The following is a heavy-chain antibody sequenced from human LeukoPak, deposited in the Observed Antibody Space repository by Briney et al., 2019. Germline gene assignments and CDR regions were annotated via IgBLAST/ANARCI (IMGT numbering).Heavy chain of an antibody. V-gene: IGHV3-7*01. CDR1: GFSFTSYW. CDR3: ARGMLTGFYRYYYYYMDV. D-gene: IGHD4-11*01. Sequence: GGSLRLSCSASGFSFTSYWMSWVRQAPGKGLEWVANIKQDGSEKYYVDSVKGRFTISRDNAKNSLYLQMNSLRAEDTAVYYCARGMLTGFYRYYYYYMDVWGKGTTVTVSS. CDR2: IKQDGSEK. J-gene: IGHJ6*03.